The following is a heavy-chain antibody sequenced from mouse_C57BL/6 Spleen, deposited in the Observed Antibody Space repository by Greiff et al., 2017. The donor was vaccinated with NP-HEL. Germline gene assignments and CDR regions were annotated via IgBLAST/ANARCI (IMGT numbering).Heavy chain of an antibody. Sequence: VQLQQPGAELVKPGASVKLSCKASGYTFTSYWMQWVKQRPGQGLEWIGEIDPSDSYTNYNQKFKGKATLTVDTSSSTAYMQLSSLTSEDSAVYYCARGGWLLGFAYWGQGTLVTVSA. CDR3: ARGGWLLGFAY. D-gene: IGHD2-3*01. CDR2: IDPSDSYT. CDR1: GYTFTSYW. V-gene: IGHV1-50*01. J-gene: IGHJ3*01.